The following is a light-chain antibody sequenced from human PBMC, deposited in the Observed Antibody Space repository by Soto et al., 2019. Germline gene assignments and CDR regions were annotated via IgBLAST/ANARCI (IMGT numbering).Light chain of an antibody. V-gene: IGKV3-15*01. Sequence: EIVLTQSPATLSVSPGERATLSCRASQSVSSNLAWYQQKPGQAPRLLIYGASTRATGIPASFSGSGSGTAFTLTISSQQSEDFAFYYCPQYNNWWTFGQGTKVEIK. CDR2: GAS. J-gene: IGKJ1*01. CDR1: QSVSSN. CDR3: PQYNNWWT.